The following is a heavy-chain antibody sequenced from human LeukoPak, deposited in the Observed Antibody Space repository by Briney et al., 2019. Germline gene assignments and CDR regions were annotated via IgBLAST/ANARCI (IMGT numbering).Heavy chain of an antibody. CDR3: ARGLDIVVVPAAIGDNFDY. CDR2: ISGSGGST. V-gene: IGHV3-23*01. Sequence: GGSLRLSCAASGFTFSSYAMSWVRQAPGKGLEWVSAISGSGGSTYYADSVKGRFTISRDNSKNTLYLQMNSLRAEDTAVYYCARGLDIVVVPAAIGDNFDYWGQGTLVTVSS. CDR1: GFTFSSYA. J-gene: IGHJ4*02. D-gene: IGHD2-2*03.